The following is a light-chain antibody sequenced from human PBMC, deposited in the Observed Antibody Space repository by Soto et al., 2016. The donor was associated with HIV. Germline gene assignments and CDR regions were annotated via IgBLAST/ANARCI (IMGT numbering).Light chain of an antibody. V-gene: IGKV1-17*01. CDR3: LQLNNFPRT. CDR2: GAS. Sequence: DIQMTQSPSSLSASVGDIVTITCRASQDIGNDLGWYQQKPGKAPKRLIYGASSLESGVPSRFSGSRSATEFTLTISSLQPEDFATYYCLQLNNFPRTFGQGTKVEI. CDR1: QDIGND. J-gene: IGKJ1*01.